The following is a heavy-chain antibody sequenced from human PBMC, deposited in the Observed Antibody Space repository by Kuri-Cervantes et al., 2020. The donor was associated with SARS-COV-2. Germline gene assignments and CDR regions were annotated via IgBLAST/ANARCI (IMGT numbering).Heavy chain of an antibody. V-gene: IGHV3-7*01. CDR3: AREPPGWLRNSGENWYFDL. J-gene: IGHJ2*01. Sequence: GESLKISCAASGFTFSSYWMSWVRQAPGKGLEWVANIKQDGSEKYYVDSVKGRLTISRDNAKNSLYLQMNSLRAEDTAVYYCAREPPGWLRNSGENWYFDLWGRGTLVTVSS. D-gene: IGHD5-12*01. CDR1: GFTFSSYW. CDR2: IKQDGSEK.